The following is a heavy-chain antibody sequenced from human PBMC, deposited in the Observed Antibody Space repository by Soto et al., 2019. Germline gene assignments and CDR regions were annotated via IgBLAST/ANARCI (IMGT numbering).Heavy chain of an antibody. CDR2: IYHGGST. Sequence: SETLSLTCAVSGYSISIGYYCGCLRHPPGKGLEWIGSIYHGGSTYYNPSLNSRVTLSIDMTNNHVSLILNSVTAADTAVYYCAEVAAWAPCSYVSSPYTFENWFDPWGQGTQVTVSS. V-gene: IGHV4-38-2*01. J-gene: IGHJ5*02. CDR3: AEVAAWAPCSYVSSPYTFENWFDP. CDR1: GYSISIGYY. D-gene: IGHD3-16*01.